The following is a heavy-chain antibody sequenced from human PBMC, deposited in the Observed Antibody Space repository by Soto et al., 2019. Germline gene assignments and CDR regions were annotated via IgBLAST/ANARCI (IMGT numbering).Heavy chain of an antibody. V-gene: IGHV1-58*01. CDR2: IVVGSGNT. Sequence: SVKVSCKASGFTFTSSAVRWVRQARGKRLEWIGWIVVGSGNTNYAQKFQERVTITRDMSTSTAYMELSSLRSEDTAVYYCATEAGYCRGGSLHASDYWGQGTLVTVSS. CDR3: ATEAGYCRGGSLHASDY. CDR1: GFTFTSSA. D-gene: IGHD2-15*01. J-gene: IGHJ4*02.